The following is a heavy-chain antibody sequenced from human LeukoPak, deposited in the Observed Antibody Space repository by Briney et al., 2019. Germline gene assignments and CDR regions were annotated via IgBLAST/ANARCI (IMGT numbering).Heavy chain of an antibody. CDR1: GGSFSGYY. V-gene: IGHV4-34*01. CDR2: INHSGST. D-gene: IGHD3-10*01. CDR3: ARRVGRYFGERAYYYNYMDV. Sequence: SETLSLTCAVYGGSFSGYYWSWIRQPPGKGLEWIGEINHSGSTKYNPSLKSRVTISVDTSKRQFSLKLSSVTAADTAVYYCARRVGRYFGERAYYYNYMDVWGKGTTVTISS. J-gene: IGHJ6*03.